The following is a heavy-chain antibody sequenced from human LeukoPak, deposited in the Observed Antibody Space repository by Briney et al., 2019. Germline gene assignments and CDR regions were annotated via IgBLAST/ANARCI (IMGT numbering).Heavy chain of an antibody. D-gene: IGHD2-15*01. J-gene: IGHJ4*02. V-gene: IGHV4-39*07. Sequence: AETLSLTCSVSGGALNNKNYYWGWIRQPPGKGLEWIGSIYYSGDTKYNASFRSRGTISLDTSKNQFSLKLSSVTAADTAVYYCARVGSVVAAYFDYWGQGTLVTVSS. CDR3: ARVGSVVAAYFDY. CDR1: GGALNNKNYY. CDR2: IYYSGDT.